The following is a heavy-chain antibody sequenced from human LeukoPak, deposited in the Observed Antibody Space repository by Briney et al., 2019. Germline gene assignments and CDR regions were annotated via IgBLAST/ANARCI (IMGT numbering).Heavy chain of an antibody. CDR3: ARGVSYYGSGSYYMYNWFDP. Sequence: SETLSLTCAVSGGSFSGYYWSWIRQPPGKGLEWIGEINHSGSTNYNPSLKSRVTISVDTSKNQFSLKLSSVTAADTAVYYCARGVSYYGSGSYYMYNWFDPWGQGTLVTVSS. J-gene: IGHJ5*02. D-gene: IGHD3-10*01. CDR2: INHSGST. V-gene: IGHV4-34*01. CDR1: GGSFSGYY.